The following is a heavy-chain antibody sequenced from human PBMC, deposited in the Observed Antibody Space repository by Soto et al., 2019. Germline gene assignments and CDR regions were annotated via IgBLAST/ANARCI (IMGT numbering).Heavy chain of an antibody. V-gene: IGHV3-9*01. D-gene: IGHD4-4*01. CDR2: IRWNSGSI. CDR3: AKDIEGGSKDYYGMDX. CDR1: GFTFDDYA. J-gene: IGHJ6*02. Sequence: PRGSLTLSCAASGFTFDDYAMHWVRQAPGEGLEWVAGIRWNSGSIVYEDPVKGRFTISRDNANNSLYLQMNSLRAEDTALYYCAKDIEGGSKDYYGMDXWVHGTTVTIS.